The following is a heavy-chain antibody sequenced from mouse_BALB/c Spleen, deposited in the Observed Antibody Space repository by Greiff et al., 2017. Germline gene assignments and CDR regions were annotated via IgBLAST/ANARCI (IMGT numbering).Heavy chain of an antibody. D-gene: IGHD1-1*01. Sequence: EVQGVESGPGLVKPSQSLSLTCTVTGYSITSDYAWNWIRQFPGNKLEWMGYISYSGSTSYNPSLKSRISITRDTSKNQFFLQLNSVTTEDTATYYCARRTTDAMDYWGQGTSVTVSS. V-gene: IGHV3-2*02. CDR2: ISYSGST. J-gene: IGHJ4*01. CDR3: ARRTTDAMDY. CDR1: GYSITSDYA.